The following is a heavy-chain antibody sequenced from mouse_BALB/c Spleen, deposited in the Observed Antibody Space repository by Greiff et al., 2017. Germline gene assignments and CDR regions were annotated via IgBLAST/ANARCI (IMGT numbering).Heavy chain of an antibody. CDR1: GFTFSSFG. D-gene: IGHD2-14*01. CDR2: ISSGSSTI. J-gene: IGHJ1*01. V-gene: IGHV5-17*02. Sequence: VQLVESGGGLVQPGGSRKLSCAASGFTFSSFGMHWVRQAPEKGLEWVAYISSGSSTIYYADTVKGRFTISRDNPKNTLFLQMTSLRSEDTAMYYCARSGRYDRDWYFDVWGAGTTVTVSS. CDR3: ARSGRYDRDWYFDV.